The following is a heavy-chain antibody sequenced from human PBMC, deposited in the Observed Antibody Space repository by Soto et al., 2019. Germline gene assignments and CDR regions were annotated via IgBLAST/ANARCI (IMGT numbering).Heavy chain of an antibody. CDR3: ARQHSGSYYFDY. Sequence: GGSLRLSCAASGFTFSSYAMSWVRQAPGKGLEWVANMSQDGGKKNYVDSVKGRFSISRDNAKNSLYLQINSLRAEDTAVYYCARQHSGSYYFDYWGQGTPVTVSS. V-gene: IGHV3-7*05. D-gene: IGHD1-26*01. CDR1: GFTFSSYA. CDR2: MSQDGGKK. J-gene: IGHJ4*02.